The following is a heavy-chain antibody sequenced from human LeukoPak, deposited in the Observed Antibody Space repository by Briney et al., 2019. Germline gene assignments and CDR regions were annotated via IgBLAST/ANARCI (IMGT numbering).Heavy chain of an antibody. V-gene: IGHV4-39*01. CDR3: AGLWYYYGSGSYPTCFDY. D-gene: IGHD3-10*01. Sequence: SETLSLTCTVSGGSISSSSYYWGWIRQPPGKGLEWIGSIYYSGSTYYNPSLKSRVTISVDTSKNQFSLKLSSVTAADTAVYYCAGLWYYYGSGSYPTCFDYWGQGTLVTVSS. CDR2: IYYSGST. CDR1: GGSISSSSYY. J-gene: IGHJ4*02.